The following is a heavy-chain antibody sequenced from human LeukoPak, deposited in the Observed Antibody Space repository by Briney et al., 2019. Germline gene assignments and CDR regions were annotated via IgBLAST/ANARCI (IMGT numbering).Heavy chain of an antibody. CDR1: GFTFSSYG. D-gene: IGHD1-14*01. CDR2: IWYGGSNK. Sequence: GGSLRLSCAASGFTFSSYGMHWVRQAPGKGLEWVAVIWYGGSNKYYADSVKGRFTISRDNSKNTLYLQMNSLRAEDTAVYYCAKDRNSPKGVFDYWGQGTLVTVSS. J-gene: IGHJ4*02. CDR3: AKDRNSPKGVFDY. V-gene: IGHV3-30*02.